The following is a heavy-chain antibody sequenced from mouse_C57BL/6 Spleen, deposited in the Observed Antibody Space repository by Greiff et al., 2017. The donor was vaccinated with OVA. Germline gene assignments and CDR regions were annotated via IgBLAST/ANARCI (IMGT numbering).Heavy chain of an antibody. CDR2: IYPGDGDT. CDR3: ARRDYGSPWFAY. Sequence: VKLQQSGAELVKPGASVKISCKASGYAFSSYWMNWVKQRPGKGLEWIGQIYPGDGDTNYNGKFKGKATLTADKSSSTAYMQLSSLTSEDSAVYFCARRDYGSPWFAYWGQGTLVTVSA. D-gene: IGHD1-1*01. J-gene: IGHJ3*01. V-gene: IGHV1-80*01. CDR1: GYAFSSYW.